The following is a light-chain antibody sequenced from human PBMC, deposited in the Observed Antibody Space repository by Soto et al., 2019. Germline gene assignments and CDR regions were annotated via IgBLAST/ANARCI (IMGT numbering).Light chain of an antibody. CDR1: SNDVGGYNY. J-gene: IGLJ1*01. CDR3: SSYTSSSTLDD. Sequence: QPVLTQPASVSRSPGQSITISCTGTSNDVGGYNYVSWYQQHPGKAPKLMIYDVSNRPSGVSNRFSGSKSGNTASLTISGLQAEDEADYYCSSYTSSSTLDDFGTGTKVTVL. CDR2: DVS. V-gene: IGLV2-14*01.